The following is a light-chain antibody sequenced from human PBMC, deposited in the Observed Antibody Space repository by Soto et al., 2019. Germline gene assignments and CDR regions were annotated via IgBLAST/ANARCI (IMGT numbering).Light chain of an antibody. CDR2: SAS. Sequence: DIQVTQSPPSMAASVGYRVTITCRSSQDIVNWMTWYQQKPGKAPKLLIYSASTLVRGVPSRFSGSGSGTEFTLTISGLQPEDSLTYYCQQAKSFPITFGQGTRLEI. CDR1: QDIVNW. V-gene: IGKV1-12*01. CDR3: QQAKSFPIT. J-gene: IGKJ5*01.